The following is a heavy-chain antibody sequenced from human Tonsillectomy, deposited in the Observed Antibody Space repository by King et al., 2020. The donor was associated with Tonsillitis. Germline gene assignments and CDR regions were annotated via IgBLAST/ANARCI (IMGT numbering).Heavy chain of an antibody. V-gene: IGHV4-59*01. D-gene: IGHD5-24*01. CDR3: ARTHRDGFNCHFDY. CDR2: IYYTGIT. CDR1: GSSISSYY. Sequence: QLQESGPGLVKPSETLSLTCPVSGSSISSYYWSWIRQPPGRGLEWIGLIYYTGITTYNPSLKSRTTMSVDTSKNLFSLKLGSVTAADTAVYYCARTHRDGFNCHFDYWGQGTLVSVSS. J-gene: IGHJ4*02.